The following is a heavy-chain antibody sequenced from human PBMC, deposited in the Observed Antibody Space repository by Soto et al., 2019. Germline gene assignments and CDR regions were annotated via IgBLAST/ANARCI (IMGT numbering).Heavy chain of an antibody. CDR2: INHSGST. D-gene: IGHD2-2*01. Sequence: SETLSLTRAVYGGSFSGYYWSWIRQPPGKGLEWIGEINHSGSTNYNPSLKSRVTISVDTSKNQFSLKLSSVTAADTAVYYCARGAWDIVVVPAAKGPYYYYMDVWGKGTTVTVSS. J-gene: IGHJ6*03. CDR3: ARGAWDIVVVPAAKGPYYYYMDV. CDR1: GGSFSGYY. V-gene: IGHV4-34*01.